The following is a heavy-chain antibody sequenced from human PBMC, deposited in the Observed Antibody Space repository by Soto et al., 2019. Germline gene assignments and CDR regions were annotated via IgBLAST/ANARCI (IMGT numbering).Heavy chain of an antibody. CDR1: GGSISSGDHY. D-gene: IGHD6-19*01. J-gene: IGHJ4*02. CDR3: ARLTPGYSSGWYVDY. V-gene: IGHV4-30-4*01. CDR2: IYYSGST. Sequence: QVQLQESGPGLLKPSQTLSLTCTVSGGSISSGDHYWSWIRQPPGKGLEWIGYIYYSGSTYYNPSLKSRVTISVDTSKNQFSLKLSSVTAADTAVYYCARLTPGYSSGWYVDYWGQGTLVTVSS.